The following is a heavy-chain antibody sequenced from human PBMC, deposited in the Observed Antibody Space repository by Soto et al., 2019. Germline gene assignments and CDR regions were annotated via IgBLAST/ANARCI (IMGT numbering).Heavy chain of an antibody. Sequence: ASETLSLTCTVSGGSISSYYWSWIRQPPGKGLEWIGYIYYSGSTNYNPSLKSRVTISVDTSKNQFSLKLSSVTAADTAVYYCARLYCSGGSCYSNYYYYYMDVWGKGTTGTVSS. J-gene: IGHJ6*03. CDR3: ARLYCSGGSCYSNYYYYYMDV. V-gene: IGHV4-59*01. CDR1: GGSISSYY. D-gene: IGHD2-15*01. CDR2: IYYSGST.